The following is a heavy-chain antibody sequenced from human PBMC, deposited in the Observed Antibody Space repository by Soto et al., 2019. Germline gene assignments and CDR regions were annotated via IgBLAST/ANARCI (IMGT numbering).Heavy chain of an antibody. D-gene: IGHD2-21*02. CDR1: GGSISGYF. CDR3: ARESTVVTLRTFDI. Sequence: SEPLSLGCTVSGGSISGYFCSWIRQPAGEGLGWIGRIYTSGSTNYNPSLKSRVTMSVDTSKNQFSLKLSSVTAADTAVYYCARESTVVTLRTFDIWGQGTMVT. V-gene: IGHV4-4*07. J-gene: IGHJ3*02. CDR2: IYTSGST.